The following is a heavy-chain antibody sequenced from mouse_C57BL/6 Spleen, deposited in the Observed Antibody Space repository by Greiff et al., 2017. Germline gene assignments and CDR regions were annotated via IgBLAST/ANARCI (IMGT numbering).Heavy chain of an antibody. CDR3: AREYDFYAMDY. CDR1: GFTFSSYA. Sequence: EVKVVESGGGLVKPGGSLKLSCAASGFTFSSYAMSGVRQTPEKRLKWFATFSDGGSYTYYPDNVKGRFTISRDNAKNNLYLHMSHLKSEDTAMYYCAREYDFYAMDYWGQGTLVTVSS. V-gene: IGHV5-4*01. J-gene: IGHJ4*01. CDR2: FSDGGSYT.